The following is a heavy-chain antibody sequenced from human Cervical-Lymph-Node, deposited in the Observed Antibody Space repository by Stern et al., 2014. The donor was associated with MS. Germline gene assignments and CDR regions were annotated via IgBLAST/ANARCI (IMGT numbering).Heavy chain of an antibody. CDR2: ISPRGDST. Sequence: QVQLGQSGAEVKKPGASVKVSCKTYGYTFTSYYMNWVRQAPGQGLEWLGIISPRGDSTTYAQKFQGRLTMARDTSTSTVYMELSSLRSDDTAVYYCTRGELSYLGGYWGQGTLVTVSS. V-gene: IGHV1-46*03. CDR1: GYTFTSYY. J-gene: IGHJ4*02. D-gene: IGHD7-27*01. CDR3: TRGELSYLGGY.